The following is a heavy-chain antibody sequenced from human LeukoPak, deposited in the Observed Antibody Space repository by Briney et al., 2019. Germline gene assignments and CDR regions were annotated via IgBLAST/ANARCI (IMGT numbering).Heavy chain of an antibody. V-gene: IGHV1-24*01. Sequence: GASVKVSCKVSEYTLTELSMHWVRQAPGKGLEWMGGFDPEDGETIYAQKFQGRVTMTEDTSTDTAYMELSSLRSEDTAVYYCATAPIHEWELLLGAFDIWGQGTMVTVSS. CDR1: EYTLTELS. J-gene: IGHJ3*02. D-gene: IGHD1-26*01. CDR2: FDPEDGET. CDR3: ATAPIHEWELLLGAFDI.